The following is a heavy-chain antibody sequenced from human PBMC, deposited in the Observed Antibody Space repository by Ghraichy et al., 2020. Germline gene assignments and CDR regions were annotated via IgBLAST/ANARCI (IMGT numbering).Heavy chain of an antibody. CDR1: GGSISSYY. CDR3: ARGVREYCSSTSCYADAFDI. CDR2: IYYSGST. D-gene: IGHD2-2*01. J-gene: IGHJ3*02. V-gene: IGHV4-59*01. Sequence: SETLSLTCTVSGGSISSYYWSWIRQPPGKGLEWIGYIYYSGSTNYNPSLKSRVTISLDTSKNQFSLKLSSVTAADTAVYYCARGVREYCSSTSCYADAFDIWGQGTMVTVSS.